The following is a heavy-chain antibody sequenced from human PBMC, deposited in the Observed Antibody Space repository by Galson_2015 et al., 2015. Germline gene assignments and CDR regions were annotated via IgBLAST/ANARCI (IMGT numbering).Heavy chain of an antibody. J-gene: IGHJ6*02. CDR3: AKAGYSSSWMDYYYGMDV. Sequence: SLRLSCAASGLTFSSYAMSWVRQAPGKGLEWVSAISGSGGSTYYADSVKGRFTISRDNSKNTLYLQMNSLRAEDTAVYYCAKAGYSSSWMDYYYGMDVWGQGTTVTVSS. CDR2: ISGSGGST. CDR1: GLTFSSYA. V-gene: IGHV3-23*01. D-gene: IGHD6-13*01.